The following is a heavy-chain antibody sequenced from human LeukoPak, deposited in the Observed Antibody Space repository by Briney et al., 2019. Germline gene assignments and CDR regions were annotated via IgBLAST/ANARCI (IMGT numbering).Heavy chain of an antibody. CDR3: VMMPY. J-gene: IGHJ4*02. CDR1: GFTFSTYW. D-gene: IGHD2-2*01. V-gene: IGHV3-7*03. Sequence: GGPLRLSCAASGFTFSTYWMSWVRQAPGKGLEWVANIKQDGSEKNYVDSLKGRFTISRDNARKLLFLQMNSLRPDDTAVYYCVMMPYWGQGTLVTVSS. CDR2: IKQDGSEK.